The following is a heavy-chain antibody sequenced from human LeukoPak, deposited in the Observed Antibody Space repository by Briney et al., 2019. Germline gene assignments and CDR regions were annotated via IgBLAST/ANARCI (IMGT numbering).Heavy chain of an antibody. CDR2: ISSSSSYI. D-gene: IGHD6-19*01. V-gene: IGHV3-21*01. CDR3: AREDGSGWQTDY. Sequence: GGSLRLSCAASRFTFRTYSMNWVRQAPGKGLEWVSCISSSSSYINYADSVKGRFTISRDNAKNLVYLQMNNLRVEDTAVYYCAREDGSGWQTDYWGQGTLVTVSS. J-gene: IGHJ4*02. CDR1: RFTFRTYS.